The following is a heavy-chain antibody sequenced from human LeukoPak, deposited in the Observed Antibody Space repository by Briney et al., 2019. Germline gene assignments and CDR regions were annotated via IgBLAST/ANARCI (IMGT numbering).Heavy chain of an antibody. J-gene: IGHJ5*02. CDR2: IHYSGSA. CDR1: GGSISGYY. Sequence: SETLSLTCSVSGGSISGYYWSWIRQPPGKGLEWIGYIHYSGSANYNPSLKSRVTMSVDTSKNQFSLKLRSVTAADTAVYYCTRGVHPSPWGQGTLVTVSS. V-gene: IGHV4-59*01. CDR3: TRGVHPSP.